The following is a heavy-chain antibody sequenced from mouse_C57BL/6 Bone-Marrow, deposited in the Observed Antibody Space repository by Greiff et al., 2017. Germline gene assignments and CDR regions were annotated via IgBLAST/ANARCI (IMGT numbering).Heavy chain of an antibody. V-gene: IGHV1-9*01. Sequence: QVQLKQSGAELMKPGASVKLSCKATCYTFTGYWIEWVKQRPGHGLEWIGEILPGRGSTNYNEKFKGKATFTADTSSNTAYMQLSSLTTEDSAIYYCASEGGYYGSSWPYWGQGTLVTVSA. D-gene: IGHD1-1*01. CDR2: ILPGRGST. CDR3: ASEGGYYGSSWPY. CDR1: CYTFTGYW. J-gene: IGHJ3*01.